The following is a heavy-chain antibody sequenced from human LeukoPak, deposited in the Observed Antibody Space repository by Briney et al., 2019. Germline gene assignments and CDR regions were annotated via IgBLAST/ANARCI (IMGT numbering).Heavy chain of an antibody. CDR3: ARGKYYCSGDSCSPPFDY. D-gene: IGHD2-15*01. Sequence: PSETLSLTCAVFGGSFSDFYWSWIRQTPGKGLEWIGEFDHTGGTKYNSSLKSRVTISVDTSKNQFSLKLSSVTAADTAVYYCARGKYYCSGDSCSPPFDYWGRGALVTVSS. J-gene: IGHJ4*02. V-gene: IGHV4-34*01. CDR1: GGSFSDFY. CDR2: FDHTGGT.